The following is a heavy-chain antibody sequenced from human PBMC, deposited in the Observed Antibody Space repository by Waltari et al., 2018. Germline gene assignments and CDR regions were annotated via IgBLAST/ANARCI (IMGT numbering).Heavy chain of an antibody. Sequence: QVQLVQSGAEVKKPGASVKVSCKASGYTFTSYAMHWVRQAPGQRLEWRGWINAGNGNTKYSQKFQGRVTITRDTSASTAYMELSSLRSEDTAVYYCARGERYDFWSGLRWFDPWGQGTLVTVSS. CDR2: INAGNGNT. V-gene: IGHV1-3*01. CDR1: GYTFTSYA. CDR3: ARGERYDFWSGLRWFDP. D-gene: IGHD3-3*01. J-gene: IGHJ5*02.